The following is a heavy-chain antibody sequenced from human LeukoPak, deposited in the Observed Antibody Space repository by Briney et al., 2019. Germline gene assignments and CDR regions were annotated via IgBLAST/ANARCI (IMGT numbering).Heavy chain of an antibody. D-gene: IGHD6-6*01. CDR2: FDPEDGET. CDR3: ARVKGSLGDYYMDV. V-gene: IGHV1-24*01. J-gene: IGHJ6*03. Sequence: GASVKVSCKVSGYTLTELSMHWVRQAPGKGLEWMGGFDPEDGETIYAQKFQGRVTMTRDTSISTAYMELSRLRSDDTAVYYCARVKGSLGDYYMDVWGKGATVTVSS. CDR1: GYTLTELS.